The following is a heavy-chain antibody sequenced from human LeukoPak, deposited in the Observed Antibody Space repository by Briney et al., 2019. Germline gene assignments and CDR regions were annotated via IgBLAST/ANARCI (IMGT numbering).Heavy chain of an antibody. Sequence: GGSLRLSCAASRFPFSSYSMNWVRQAPGKGLEWVSSISSSSSYIYYADSVKGRFTISRDNAKNSLYLQMNSLRAEDTAVYYCARGHWYGDYVYWGQGTLVTVSS. D-gene: IGHD4-17*01. CDR1: RFPFSSYS. CDR2: ISSSSSYI. V-gene: IGHV3-21*01. CDR3: ARGHWYGDYVY. J-gene: IGHJ4*02.